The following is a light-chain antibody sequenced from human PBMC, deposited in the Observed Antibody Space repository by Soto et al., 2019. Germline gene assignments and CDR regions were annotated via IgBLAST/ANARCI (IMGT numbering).Light chain of an antibody. V-gene: IGLV2-23*01. Sequence: QSALTQPASVSGSPGQSITISCTGTSTNVGSSNFVSWYQQYPGKAPRLVIYDGSKRPSGVSIRFAGSKSGNTAALTISGLQTEDEADYYCCSYAGTNTWVFGGGTKLTAL. CDR3: CSYAGTNTWV. J-gene: IGLJ2*01. CDR1: STNVGSSNF. CDR2: DGS.